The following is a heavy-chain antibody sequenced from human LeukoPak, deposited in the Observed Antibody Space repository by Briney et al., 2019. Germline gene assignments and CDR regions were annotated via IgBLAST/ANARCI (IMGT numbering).Heavy chain of an antibody. CDR2: IYRGGST. J-gene: IGHJ4*02. V-gene: IGHV3-66*01. Sequence: PGGSLRLSCAASGFTVTSDCMSWVRQAPGKGLEGVSVIYRGGSTYYADSVQGRFTISRDNSNNTLYLQMNSLRADDTAVYYCTLRGSGSHYERASVYWGQGTLVTVSS. CDR3: TLRGSGSHYERASVY. CDR1: GFTVTSDC. D-gene: IGHD3-10*01.